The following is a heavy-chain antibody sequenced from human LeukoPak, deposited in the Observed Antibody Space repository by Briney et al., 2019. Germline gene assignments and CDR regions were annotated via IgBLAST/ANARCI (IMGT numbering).Heavy chain of an antibody. J-gene: IGHJ6*02. Sequence: SETLSLTCAGYGGSSSGYYWSWIRQPPGKGLEWIRYIYSSGTTYFNPSLKSRLSMSVDKSTNQVPLDLTSVTAADTAVYFCARATYSGYDAPDYWGQGTTVTVSS. CDR2: IYSSGTT. D-gene: IGHD5-12*01. CDR1: GGSSSGYY. CDR3: ARATYSGYDAPDY. V-gene: IGHV4-34*11.